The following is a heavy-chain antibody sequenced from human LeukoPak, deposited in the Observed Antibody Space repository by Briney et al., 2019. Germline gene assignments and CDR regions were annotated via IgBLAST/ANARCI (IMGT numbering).Heavy chain of an antibody. J-gene: IGHJ3*02. CDR1: GSSISSSNW. D-gene: IGHD1-1*01. CDR2: IHRSGST. Sequence: PSETLSLTFAVSGSSISSSNWWSWVRQPPGKGLEWIVEIHRSGSTNYNPSLKSRVTISVDKSKNQFSLKLSSVTAADTAVYYCARKDWNDVRAFDIWGQGTMVTVSS. V-gene: IGHV4-4*02. CDR3: ARKDWNDVRAFDI.